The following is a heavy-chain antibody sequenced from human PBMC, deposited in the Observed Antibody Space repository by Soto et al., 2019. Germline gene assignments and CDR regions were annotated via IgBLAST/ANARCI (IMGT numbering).Heavy chain of an antibody. J-gene: IGHJ4*02. V-gene: IGHV3-23*01. Sequence: EVYLLESGGGVVQPGKSLKISCATSGFAFSDYPMTWVRQPPGQGLEWVSGISASGEKPYYADSVKGRFTISRDNSKNTLSLQMNSLRVEDTGIYYCAKLEWLEFGGDYWGQGTLVTVSS. CDR2: ISASGEKP. CDR3: AKLEWLEFGGDY. D-gene: IGHD6-19*01. CDR1: GFAFSDYP.